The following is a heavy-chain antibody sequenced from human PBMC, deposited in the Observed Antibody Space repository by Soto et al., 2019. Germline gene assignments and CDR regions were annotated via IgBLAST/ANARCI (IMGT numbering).Heavy chain of an antibody. CDR1: GFSLSNARMG. CDR3: ARTAYYGSGSYSLRWYYYYGMDV. CDR2: IFSNDEK. D-gene: IGHD3-10*01. V-gene: IGHV2-26*01. J-gene: IGHJ6*02. Sequence: SGPTLVNPTETLTLTCTVSGFSLSNARMGVSWIRQPPGKALEWLAHIFSNDEKSYSTSLKSRLTISKDTSKSQVVLTMTNMDPVDTATYYCARTAYYGSGSYSLRWYYYYGMDVWGQGTTVTVSS.